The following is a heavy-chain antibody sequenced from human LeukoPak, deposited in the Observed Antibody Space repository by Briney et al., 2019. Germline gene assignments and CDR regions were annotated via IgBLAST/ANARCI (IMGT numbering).Heavy chain of an antibody. CDR3: ARVDSSSWYNWFDP. V-gene: IGHV1-2*06. Sequence: ASVKVSCKASGYTFTGYYMHWVRQAPGQGLEWMGRINPNSGGTNYARKFQGRVTMTRDTSISTAYMELSRLRSDDTAVYYCARVDSSSWYNWFDPWGQGTLVTVSS. CDR2: INPNSGGT. D-gene: IGHD6-13*01. CDR1: GYTFTGYY. J-gene: IGHJ5*02.